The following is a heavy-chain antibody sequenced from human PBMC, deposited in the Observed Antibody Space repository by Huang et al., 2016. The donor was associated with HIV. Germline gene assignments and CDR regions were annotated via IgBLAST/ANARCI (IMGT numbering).Heavy chain of an antibody. V-gene: IGHV1-69*13. D-gene: IGHD3-22*01. CDR1: GGTFSSYT. J-gene: IGHJ3*01. Sequence: QVQLVQSGAEVKKPGSSVKVSCKASGGTFSSYTLSWLRQAPGQGPEWMGGIIPIFGTAYYAQKFQGRVTITADESTSSAYMELSSLRSEDSALYYCARDYSDSSASLGADAFDVWGQGTLVTVSS. CDR2: IIPIFGTA. CDR3: ARDYSDSSASLGADAFDV.